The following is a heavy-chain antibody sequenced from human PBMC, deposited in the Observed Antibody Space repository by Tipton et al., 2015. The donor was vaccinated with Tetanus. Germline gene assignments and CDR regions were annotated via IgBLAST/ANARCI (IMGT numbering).Heavy chain of an antibody. CDR2: INHSGST. D-gene: IGHD4-17*01. V-gene: IGHV4-34*01. Sequence: TLSLTCAVYGGSFSGYYWSWIRQPPGKGLEWIGEINHSGSTNYNPSLKSRVTISIDPSKNQFSLKLNSVTAADTAVYFCIGYDYGDYYFDYWGQGTLATVSS. J-gene: IGHJ4*02. CDR1: GGSFSGYY. CDR3: IGYDYGDYYFDY.